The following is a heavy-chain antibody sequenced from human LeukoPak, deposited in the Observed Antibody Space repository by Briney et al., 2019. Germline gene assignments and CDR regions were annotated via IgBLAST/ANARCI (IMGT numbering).Heavy chain of an antibody. Sequence: SETLSLTCAVYGGSFSGYYWSWIRQPPGKGLEWIGEINHSGSTNYNPSLKSRVTISVDTSKNQFSLKLSSVTAADTAVYYCARERITMVRGVIITGWFDPWGQGTLVTVSS. CDR3: ARERITMVRGVIITGWFDP. V-gene: IGHV4-34*01. CDR1: GGSFSGYY. D-gene: IGHD3-10*01. J-gene: IGHJ5*02. CDR2: INHSGST.